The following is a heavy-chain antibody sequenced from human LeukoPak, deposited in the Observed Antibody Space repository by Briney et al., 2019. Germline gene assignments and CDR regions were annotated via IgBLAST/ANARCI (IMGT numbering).Heavy chain of an antibody. CDR1: GYSFTSYW. D-gene: IGHD3-10*01. Sequence: GESLKISCKGSGYSFTSYWIGWARQMPGKGLEWMGIIYPGDSDTRYSPSFQGQVTISADKSISTAYLQWSSLKASDTAMYYCARSDYYGSGSYYLFDYWGQGTLVTVSS. CDR3: ARSDYYGSGSYYLFDY. CDR2: IYPGDSDT. V-gene: IGHV5-51*01. J-gene: IGHJ4*02.